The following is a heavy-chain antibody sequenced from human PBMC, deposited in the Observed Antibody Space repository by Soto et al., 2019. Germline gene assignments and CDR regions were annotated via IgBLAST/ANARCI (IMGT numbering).Heavy chain of an antibody. Sequence: ASVKVSCKASGYTFTSSYMHWVRQAPGQGLEWMGIINPSGGSTSYAQKFQGRVTMTRDTSTSTVYMELSSLRSEDTAVYYCARVGILTGYPYYYGMDVWGQGTTVTVSS. CDR2: INPSGGST. V-gene: IGHV1-46*01. CDR1: GYTFTSSY. CDR3: ARVGILTGYPYYYGMDV. J-gene: IGHJ6*02. D-gene: IGHD3-9*01.